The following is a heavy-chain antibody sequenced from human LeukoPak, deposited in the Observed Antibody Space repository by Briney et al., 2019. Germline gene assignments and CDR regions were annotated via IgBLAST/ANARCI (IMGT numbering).Heavy chain of an antibody. CDR2: ISNSGGDT. CDR1: GFTFSTFA. Sequence: GGSLRVSCVASGFTFSTFALSWVRQAPGKGLEWASSISNSGGDTFYADSMKGRFAISRDNSKNTLYLQMNSLRAEDTAVYYCARSAINNFDFWGQGTLVAVSS. D-gene: IGHD3-9*01. CDR3: ARSAINNFDF. J-gene: IGHJ4*02. V-gene: IGHV3-23*01.